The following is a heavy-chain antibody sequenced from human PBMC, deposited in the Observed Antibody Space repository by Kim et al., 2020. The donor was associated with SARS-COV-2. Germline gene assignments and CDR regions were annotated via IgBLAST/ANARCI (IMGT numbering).Heavy chain of an antibody. D-gene: IGHD3-10*01. J-gene: IGHJ5*02. V-gene: IGHV1-18*03. CDR3: ARVRGPFDP. Sequence: NTNYAQKLQGRATMTTDTSTSTAYMELRSLRSDDMAVYYCARVRGPFDPWGQGTLVTVSS. CDR2: NT.